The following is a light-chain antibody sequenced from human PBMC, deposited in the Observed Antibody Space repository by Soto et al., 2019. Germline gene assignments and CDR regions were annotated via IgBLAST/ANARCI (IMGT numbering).Light chain of an antibody. CDR2: GAS. V-gene: IGKV3D-7*01. CDR3: QQDYNFT. Sequence: EIVMTQSPATLSLSPGERATLSCRASQSVSSSYLSWYQQKPGQAPRLLIYGASTRATGIPARFSGSGSGTDFTLTISSLQPEDFAFYYCQQDYNFTFGPGTKVDIK. J-gene: IGKJ3*01. CDR1: QSVSSSY.